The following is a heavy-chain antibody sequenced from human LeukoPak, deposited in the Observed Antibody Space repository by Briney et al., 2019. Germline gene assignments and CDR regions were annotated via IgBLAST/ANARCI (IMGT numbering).Heavy chain of an antibody. CDR3: AKLGSSWPDAFDI. CDR2: ISYDGSNK. CDR1: GFTFSSYG. Sequence: GGSLRLSCAASGFTFSSYGMHWVRQAPGKGLEWVAVISYDGSNKYYADSVKGRFTISRDNSKNTLYLQMNSLRAEDTAVYYCAKLGSSWPDAFDIWGQGTMVTVSS. V-gene: IGHV3-30*18. J-gene: IGHJ3*02. D-gene: IGHD6-13*01.